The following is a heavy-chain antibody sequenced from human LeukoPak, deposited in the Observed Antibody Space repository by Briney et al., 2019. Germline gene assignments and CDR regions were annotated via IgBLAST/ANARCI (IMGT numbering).Heavy chain of an antibody. D-gene: IGHD5-24*01. CDR3: ARDPLDGNLYFDY. Sequence: ASVKVSCKTTGHNLSVYHVHWVRQAPGQGLEWMGWFNGNGGGTKYAQKFQGRVTMTRDTSIDTDYMELTSLISDDTAVYYCARDPLDGNLYFDYWGQGTLVTVAS. J-gene: IGHJ4*02. V-gene: IGHV1-2*02. CDR2: FNGNGGGT. CDR1: GHNLSVYH.